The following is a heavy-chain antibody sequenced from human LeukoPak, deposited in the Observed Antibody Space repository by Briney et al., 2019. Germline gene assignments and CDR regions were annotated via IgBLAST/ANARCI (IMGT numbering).Heavy chain of an antibody. CDR3: ARGRGPAACGY. Sequence: SETLTLTCAVSGYSISSGYYWGWIRQPPGKGLEWIGSIYHSGSTYYNPSLKSRVTISVDTSKNQFSLKLSSVTAADTAVYYCARGRGPAACGYWGQGTLVTVSS. V-gene: IGHV4-38-2*01. J-gene: IGHJ4*02. CDR2: IYHSGST. CDR1: GYSISSGYY. D-gene: IGHD2-2*01.